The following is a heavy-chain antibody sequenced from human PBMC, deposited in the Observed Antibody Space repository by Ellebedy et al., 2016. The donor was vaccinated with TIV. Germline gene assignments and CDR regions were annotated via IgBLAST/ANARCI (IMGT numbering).Heavy chain of an antibody. J-gene: IGHJ5*02. CDR1: GFSFRNYW. D-gene: IGHD4-17*01. CDR2: IYQDGSDK. CDR3: ARRGSYGDYAVQVNNWFDR. V-gene: IGHV3-7*01. Sequence: GESLKISCAASGFSFRNYWMGWVRQAPGKGLEWVANIYQDGSDKYYLDSVKGRFTISRDNAKNSLYLQLNSLRVEDTAVYYCARRGSYGDYAVQVNNWFDRWGQGTLVTV.